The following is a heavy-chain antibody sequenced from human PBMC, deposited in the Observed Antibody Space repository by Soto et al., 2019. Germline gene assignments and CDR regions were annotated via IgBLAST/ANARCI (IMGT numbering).Heavy chain of an antibody. V-gene: IGHV1-46*01. J-gene: IGHJ6*02. CDR3: ARDRGVATIGYYDYYGMDV. Sequence: QVQLVQSGAEVKKPGASVKVSCKASGYTFTSYYMHWVRQAPGQGLEWMGIINPSGGSTSYAQKFQGRGTMTRDTSTSTVDMELSSLRSEDTAVYYGARDRGVATIGYYDYYGMDVWGQGTTVTVSS. D-gene: IGHD5-12*01. CDR2: INPSGGST. CDR1: GYTFTSYY.